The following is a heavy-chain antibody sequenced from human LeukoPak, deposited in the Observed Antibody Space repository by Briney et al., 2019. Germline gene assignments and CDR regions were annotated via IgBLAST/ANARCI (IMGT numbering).Heavy chain of an antibody. Sequence: GGSLRLSCAASGFTFDDYAMHWVRQAPGKGLEWVSGISWNSVSIDYTDSVKGRFTISRDNSKNTLYLQMKSLRAEDTAVYYCAKGGGYEAQYYYYYLDVWGKGTTVTISS. D-gene: IGHD5-12*01. J-gene: IGHJ6*03. CDR2: ISWNSVSI. CDR3: AKGGGYEAQYYYYYLDV. CDR1: GFTFDDYA. V-gene: IGHV3-9*01.